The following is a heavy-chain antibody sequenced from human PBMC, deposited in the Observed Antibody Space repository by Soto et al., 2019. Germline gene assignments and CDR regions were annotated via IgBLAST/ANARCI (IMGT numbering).Heavy chain of an antibody. D-gene: IGHD1-7*01. CDR3: ARDLRSGTSDY. J-gene: IGHJ4*02. V-gene: IGHV4-34*01. CDR2: INHSGST. Sequence: SETLSLTCAVYGGSFSGYYWSWIRQPPGKGLEWIGEINHSGSTNYNPSLKSRVTISVDTSKNQFSLKLSSVTAADTAVYYCARDLRSGTSDYWGQGTLVTVSS. CDR1: GGSFSGYY.